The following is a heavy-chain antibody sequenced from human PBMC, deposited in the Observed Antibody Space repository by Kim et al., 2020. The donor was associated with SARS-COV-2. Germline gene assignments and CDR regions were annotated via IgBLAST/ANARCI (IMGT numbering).Heavy chain of an antibody. J-gene: IGHJ4*02. CDR3: VKEETTSPKNFDC. CDR2: ISGSSSST. D-gene: IGHD1-1*01. CDR1: GLTFSDHY. Sequence: GGSLRLSCAASGLTFSDHYMHWVRQAPGKGLEWISYISGSSSSTNYAHSVKGRFTVSRDNTKNSLFLQMTSLTADDTAVYYCVKEETTSPKNFDCWGQGALVTVSS. V-gene: IGHV3-11*05.